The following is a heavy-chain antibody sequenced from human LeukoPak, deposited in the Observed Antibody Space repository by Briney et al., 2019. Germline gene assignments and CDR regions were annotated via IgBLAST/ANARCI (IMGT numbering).Heavy chain of an antibody. J-gene: IGHJ4*02. CDR2: IKQDGGEK. V-gene: IGHV3-7*04. Sequence: PGGSLRLSCAASGFTFSSYWMSWVRQAPGKELEWVANIKQDGGEKNYVDSVKGRFTISRDNAKNSLYLQMNSLRAEDTAVYYCARPYSSGWSFDYWGQGTLVIVSS. D-gene: IGHD6-19*01. CDR1: GFTFSSYW. CDR3: ARPYSSGWSFDY.